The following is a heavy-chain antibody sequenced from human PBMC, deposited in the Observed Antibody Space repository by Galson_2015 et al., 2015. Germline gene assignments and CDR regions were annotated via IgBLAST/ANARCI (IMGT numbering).Heavy chain of an antibody. CDR3: TRDSNGGSDS. Sequence: SLRLSCAASGFTFSDAWMSWVRQAPGKGLEWVGRIKSKTDGGTTGYAAPVKGRFTISRDDSKNTLYLQVNSLKTEDTAVYYCTRDSNGGSDSWGQGTLVNVSS. D-gene: IGHD2-15*01. CDR2: IKSKTDGGTT. CDR1: GFTFSDAW. J-gene: IGHJ5*01. V-gene: IGHV3-15*01.